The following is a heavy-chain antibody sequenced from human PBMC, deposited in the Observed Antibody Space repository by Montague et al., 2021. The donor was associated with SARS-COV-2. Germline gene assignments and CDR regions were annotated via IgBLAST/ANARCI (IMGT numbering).Heavy chain of an antibody. CDR2: VTTSGTT. V-gene: IGHV4-4*07. D-gene: IGHD6-6*01. J-gene: IGHJ4*02. CDR1: GGSITGFS. CDR3: ARTPTRPLSLDS. Sequence: SETLSLTCAVSGGSITGFSWSWVRQPAGKGLEWIGRVTTSGTTNYSPSLRSRDTMSVDTSKNQFSLNLNSVTAADTAIYYCARTPTRPLSLDSWGQGTLVTVSS.